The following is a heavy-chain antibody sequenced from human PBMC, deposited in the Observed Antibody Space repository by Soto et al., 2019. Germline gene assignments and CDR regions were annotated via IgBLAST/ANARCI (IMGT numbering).Heavy chain of an antibody. CDR3: ARDPTDIVVVPAARRFEP. D-gene: IGHD2-2*01. CDR2: ISAYNGNT. Sequence: GASVKVSCKASGYTFTSYGISWVRQAPGQGLEWMGWISAYNGNTNYAQKLQGRVTMTTDTSTSTAYMELRSLRSDDTAVYYCARDPTDIVVVPAARRFEPWGQGTLFTVSS. V-gene: IGHV1-18*01. J-gene: IGHJ5*02. CDR1: GYTFTSYG.